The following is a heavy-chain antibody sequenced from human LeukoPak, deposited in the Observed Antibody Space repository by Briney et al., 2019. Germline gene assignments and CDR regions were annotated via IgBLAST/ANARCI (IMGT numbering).Heavy chain of an antibody. J-gene: IGHJ2*01. Sequence: SETLSLTCTVSGGSISSYYWSWIRQPAGKGLEWIGRFYTSGTTNYNPSLKSRVTMSLDTSKNQFSLKLSSVTAADTAIYYCASTYTSSWYNWYFDLWGPGTLVTVSS. CDR1: GGSISSYY. D-gene: IGHD6-13*01. V-gene: IGHV4-4*07. CDR2: FYTSGTT. CDR3: ASTYTSSWYNWYFDL.